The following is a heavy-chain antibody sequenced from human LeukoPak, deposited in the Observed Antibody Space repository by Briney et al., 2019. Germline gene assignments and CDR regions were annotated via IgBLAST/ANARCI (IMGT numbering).Heavy chain of an antibody. Sequence: PGRSLRLSCEASGFTFSSYGMHWVRQAPGKGLEWVAVISYDGSNKYYADSVKGRFTISRDNSKNTLYLQMNSLRAEDTAVYYCAKDGLRLGELSYWGQGTLVTVSS. CDR2: ISYDGSNK. V-gene: IGHV3-30*18. D-gene: IGHD3-16*02. CDR3: AKDGLRLGELSY. J-gene: IGHJ4*02. CDR1: GFTFSSYG.